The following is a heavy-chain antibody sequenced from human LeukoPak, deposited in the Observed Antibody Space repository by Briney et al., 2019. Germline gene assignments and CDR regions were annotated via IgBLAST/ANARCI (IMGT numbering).Heavy chain of an antibody. V-gene: IGHV4-34*01. Sequence: SSETLSLTCAVYGGSFSGYYWSWIRQPPGKGLEWIGEINHSGSTNYNPSLKSRVTISVDTSKNQFSPKLSSVTAADTAVYYCARGRFLEWLSSYYYYYMDVWGKGTTVTVSS. CDR3: ARGRFLEWLSSYYYYYMDV. J-gene: IGHJ6*03. CDR1: GGSFSGYY. CDR2: INHSGST. D-gene: IGHD3-3*01.